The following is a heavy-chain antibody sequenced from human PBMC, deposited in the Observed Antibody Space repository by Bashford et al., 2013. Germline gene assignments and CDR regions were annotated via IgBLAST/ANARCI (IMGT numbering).Heavy chain of an antibody. CDR3: ARQKKVLNWFDP. Sequence: SETLSLTCTVTGDSISNSHWTWIRQSPGKGLEWIGYIHHSGITNRNPSLKSRVTMSVDTSKSQFSLKLNSVTVADTAVYYCARQKKVLNWFDPGAREPWSPSPQ. CDR1: GDSISNSH. V-gene: IGHV4-59*08. CDR2: IHHSGIT. J-gene: IGHJ5*02.